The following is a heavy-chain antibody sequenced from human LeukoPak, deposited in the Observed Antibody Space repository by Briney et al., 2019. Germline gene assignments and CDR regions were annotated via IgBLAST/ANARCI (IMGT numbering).Heavy chain of an antibody. V-gene: IGHV3-23*01. D-gene: IGHD3-10*01. CDR2: IRGSGGST. Sequence: GGSLRLSCAASGFTFSGYAMSWVRQAPGKGLEWVSAIRGSGGSTYYADSVKGRFTISRDNSKNTLYLQMNSLRAEDTAVYYCAKAWYYYGSGRPEYYFDYWGQGTLVTVSS. CDR1: GFTFSGYA. J-gene: IGHJ4*02. CDR3: AKAWYYYGSGRPEYYFDY.